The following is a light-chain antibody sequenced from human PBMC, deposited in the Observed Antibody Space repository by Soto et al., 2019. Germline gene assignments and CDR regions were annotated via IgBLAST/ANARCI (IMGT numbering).Light chain of an antibody. CDR3: QQYNTYST. Sequence: IQMTQYPSTLSASVGDRVTITCRASQNINNWLACYQQKPGKAPKLLISKTSNLESGVPSRFSGSGSGTEFSLTISSLQPDDFATYYCQQYNTYSTFGQGTRLEI. V-gene: IGKV1-5*03. CDR2: KTS. CDR1: QNINNW. J-gene: IGKJ5*01.